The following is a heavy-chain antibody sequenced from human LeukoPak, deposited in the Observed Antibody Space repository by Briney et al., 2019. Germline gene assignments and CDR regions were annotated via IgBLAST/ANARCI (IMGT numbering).Heavy chain of an antibody. D-gene: IGHD7-27*01. Sequence: PGGSLRLSCAASGFTFSNSAMSWVRQAPGRGLEWLAYISDSGDTRKYADSVTGRFTISRDNAKNSVFLQMNSLRADDSGVYYCARDVRGRTPLKLGMKWFDPWGQGTRVTVSS. CDR2: ISDSGDTR. J-gene: IGHJ5*02. V-gene: IGHV3-11*01. CDR1: GFTFSNSA. CDR3: ARDVRGRTPLKLGMKWFDP.